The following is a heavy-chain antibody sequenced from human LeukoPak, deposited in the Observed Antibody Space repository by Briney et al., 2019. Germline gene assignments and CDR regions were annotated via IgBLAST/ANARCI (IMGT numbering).Heavy chain of an antibody. D-gene: IGHD1-26*01. Sequence: PGGSLRLSCAASGFTFSSYSMNWVRQAPGKGLEWVSSISRSSSYIYYADSVKGRFTISRDNAKNSPYLQMNSLRAEDTAVYYCARVVGATASAVDYWGQGTLVTVSS. CDR3: ARVVGATASAVDY. J-gene: IGHJ4*02. CDR2: ISRSSSYI. CDR1: GFTFSSYS. V-gene: IGHV3-21*01.